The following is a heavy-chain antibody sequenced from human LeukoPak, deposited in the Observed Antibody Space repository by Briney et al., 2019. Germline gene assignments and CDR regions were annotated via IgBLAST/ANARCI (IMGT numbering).Heavy chain of an antibody. CDR2: ICHSGST. D-gene: IGHD3-10*01. J-gene: IGHJ4*02. V-gene: IGHV4-4*02. CDR1: GGSVSSSNW. Sequence: SETMSLTCAVSGGSVSSSNWWSWVRQPPGEGLELIGEICHSGSTNYNPSLKSRVTISVDKSKNQFSLKLSSVTAADTAVYYCARFPTNYYGSGSYYSFFDYWGQGTLVTVSS. CDR3: ARFPTNYYGSGSYYSFFDY.